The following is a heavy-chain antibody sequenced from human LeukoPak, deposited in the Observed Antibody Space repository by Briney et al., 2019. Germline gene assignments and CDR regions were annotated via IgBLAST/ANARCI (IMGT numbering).Heavy chain of an antibody. V-gene: IGHV3-21*01. CDR3: ARDNVDTAMENDY. J-gene: IGHJ4*02. Sequence: GESLKISCAASGFTFSSYSMNWVRQAPGKGLEWVSSISSSSSYIYYADSVKGRFTISRDNAKNSLYLQMNSLRAEDTAVYYCARDNVDTAMENDYWGQGTLVTVSS. CDR1: GFTFSSYS. D-gene: IGHD5-18*01. CDR2: ISSSSSYI.